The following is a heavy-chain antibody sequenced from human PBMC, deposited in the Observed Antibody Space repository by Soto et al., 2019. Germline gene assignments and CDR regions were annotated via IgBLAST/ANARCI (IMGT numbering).Heavy chain of an antibody. D-gene: IGHD1-26*01. Sequence: GGSLRLSCAASGFTFSSYGMHWVRQAPGKGLEWVAVIWYDGSNKYYADSVKGRFTISRDNSKNTLYLQMNSLRAEDTAVYYCARDYDPTHSGSYFYVRLGFDYWGQGTLVTVSS. J-gene: IGHJ4*02. CDR1: GFTFSSYG. CDR2: IWYDGSNK. V-gene: IGHV3-33*01. CDR3: ARDYDPTHSGSYFYVRLGFDY.